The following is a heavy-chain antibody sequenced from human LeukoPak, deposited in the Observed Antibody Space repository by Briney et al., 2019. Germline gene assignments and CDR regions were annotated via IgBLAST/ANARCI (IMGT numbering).Heavy chain of an antibody. J-gene: IGHJ5*02. Sequence: GGSLRLSCAASGFTFSSYEMNWVRQAPGKGLEWVSYISSSGSTIYYADSVKGRFTISRDNAKNSLYLQMNSLRAEDTAVYYCARDSSSGIPLNWFDPWGQGTLVTVSS. D-gene: IGHD3-10*01. CDR1: GFTFSSYE. CDR2: ISSSGSTI. CDR3: ARDSSSGIPLNWFDP. V-gene: IGHV3-48*03.